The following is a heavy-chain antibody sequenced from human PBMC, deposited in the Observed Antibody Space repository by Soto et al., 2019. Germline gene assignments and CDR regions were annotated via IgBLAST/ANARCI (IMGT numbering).Heavy chain of an antibody. V-gene: IGHV4-31*03. CDR3: AGYSSSPSAFDI. CDR2: IYYSGST. J-gene: IGHJ3*02. Sequence: TLSLTCSVSGGSISSGGYYWSWIRQHPGKGLEWIGYIYYSGSTYYNPSLKSRVTISVDTSKNQFSLKLSSVTAADTAVYYCAGYSSSPSAFDIWGRRTIVTGS. CDR1: GGSISSGGYY. D-gene: IGHD6-6*01.